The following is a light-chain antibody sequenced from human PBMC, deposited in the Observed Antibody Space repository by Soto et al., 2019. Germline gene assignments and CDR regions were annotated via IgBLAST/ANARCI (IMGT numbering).Light chain of an antibody. Sequence: EMVMTQSPAPLSVSPGERVTISCRASQGVSSNLAWYQQKPGKAPRLLIYGASTRDTGIPARFSGSGSGTEFTLTIIRLQAEDVAVYYCPLYNNCPPWTFGLGTKVEIK. V-gene: IGKV3-15*01. CDR1: QGVSSN. CDR3: PLYNNCPPWT. J-gene: IGKJ1*01. CDR2: GAS.